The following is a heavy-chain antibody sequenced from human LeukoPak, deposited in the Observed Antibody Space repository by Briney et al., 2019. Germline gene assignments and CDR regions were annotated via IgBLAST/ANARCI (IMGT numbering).Heavy chain of an antibody. CDR1: GGTFSSYA. Sequence: SVKVSCKASGGTFSSYAISWVRQAPGQGLEWMGRIIPIFGTANYAQEFQGRVTITTDESTSTAYMELSSLRSEDTAVYYCARSRRDGYNLHAFDIWGQGTMVTVSS. D-gene: IGHD5-24*01. V-gene: IGHV1-69*05. CDR3: ARSRRDGYNLHAFDI. J-gene: IGHJ3*02. CDR2: IIPIFGTA.